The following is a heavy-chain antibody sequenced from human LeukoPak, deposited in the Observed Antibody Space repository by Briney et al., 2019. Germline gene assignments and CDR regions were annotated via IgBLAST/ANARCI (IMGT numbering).Heavy chain of an antibody. Sequence: SETLSLTCTVSGGSVSSSNYYWGWLRQTPGKGLEWIGSIYYSGITHYNPSLESRLTMSIDTSKNQFSLNLSSVTAADTAVYYCARRRIVPSIRENWFDPWGQGTQVIVSS. CDR1: GGSVSSSNYY. CDR2: IYYSGIT. J-gene: IGHJ5*02. V-gene: IGHV4-39*01. D-gene: IGHD1-26*01. CDR3: ARRRIVPSIRENWFDP.